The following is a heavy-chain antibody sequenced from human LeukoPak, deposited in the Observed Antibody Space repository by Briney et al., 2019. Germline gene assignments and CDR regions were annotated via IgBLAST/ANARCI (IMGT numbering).Heavy chain of an antibody. CDR2: INPSGGST. V-gene: IGHV1-46*01. CDR3: AREYDSSGHYYDVDY. D-gene: IGHD3-22*01. Sequence: ASVKVSCKASGYTFTSYYMHWVRQAPGQGLEWMGIINPSGGSTSYAQKFQGRVTMTRDMSTSTVYMELSSLRSEDTAVYYCAREYDSSGHYYDVDYWGQGTLVTVSS. J-gene: IGHJ4*02. CDR1: GYTFTSYY.